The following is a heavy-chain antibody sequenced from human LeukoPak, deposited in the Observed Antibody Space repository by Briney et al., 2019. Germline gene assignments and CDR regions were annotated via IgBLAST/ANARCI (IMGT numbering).Heavy chain of an antibody. CDR1: GFTFDDYA. D-gene: IGHD1/OR15-1a*01. CDR3: AKDYYGTMGSSFFGYYMDV. CDR2: ISWDGGST. Sequence: PGGSLRLSCAASGFTFDDYAMNWVRQTPGKGLEWVSLISWDGGSTYYADSVKGRFTIFRDNSKNSLYLPMNSLRAEDTALYYCAKDYYGTMGSSFFGYYMDVWGKETTVTVSS. V-gene: IGHV3-43D*03. J-gene: IGHJ6*03.